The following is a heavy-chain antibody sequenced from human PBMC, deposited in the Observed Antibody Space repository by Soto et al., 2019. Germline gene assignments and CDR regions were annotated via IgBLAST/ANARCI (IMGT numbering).Heavy chain of an antibody. CDR1: GYSFTSYW. CDR2: IDPSDSYT. D-gene: IGHD2-15*01. Sequence: LKISCKGSGYSFTSYWISWVRQMPGKGLEWMGRIDPSDSYTNYSPSFQGHVTISADKSISTAYLQWSSLKASDTAMYYCARGRDYCSGGSCYFDWGQGTLVTVSS. V-gene: IGHV5-10-1*01. CDR3: ARGRDYCSGGSCYFD. J-gene: IGHJ4*02.